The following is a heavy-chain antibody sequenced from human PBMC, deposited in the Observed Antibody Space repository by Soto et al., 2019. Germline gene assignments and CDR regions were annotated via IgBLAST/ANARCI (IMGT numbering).Heavy chain of an antibody. D-gene: IGHD3-3*01. CDR2: TYYRSKWYN. CDR3: ARDPPIAYYDFWSGYGGGMDV. V-gene: IGHV6-1*01. J-gene: IGHJ6*02. CDR1: GDSVSSNSAA. Sequence: SPTLSLTCAISGDSVSSNSAAWNWIRQSPSRGLEWLGRTYYRSKWYNDYAVSVKSRITINPDTSKNQFSLQLNSVTPEDTAVYYCARDPPIAYYDFWSGYGGGMDVWGQGTTVTVSS.